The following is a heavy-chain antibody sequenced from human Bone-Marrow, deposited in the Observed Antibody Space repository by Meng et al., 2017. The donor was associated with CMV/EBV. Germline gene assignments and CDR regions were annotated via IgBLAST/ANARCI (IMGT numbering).Heavy chain of an antibody. J-gene: IGHJ3*02. CDR1: GYSFTSYW. Sequence: KVSCKGSGYSFTSYWIGWVRQMPGKGLEWMGIIYPGDSDTRYSPSFQGQVTISADKSISTAYLQWSSLKASDTAMYFCARLRTSITHAFDIWGQGTKVTVSS. CDR2: IYPGDSDT. D-gene: IGHD3-10*01. CDR3: ARLRTSITHAFDI. V-gene: IGHV5-51*01.